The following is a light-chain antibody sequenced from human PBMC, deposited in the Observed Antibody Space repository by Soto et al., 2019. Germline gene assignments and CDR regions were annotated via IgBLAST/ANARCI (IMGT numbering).Light chain of an antibody. CDR3: SSYTSSNTLEV. J-gene: IGLJ1*01. CDR2: EVS. V-gene: IGLV2-14*01. CDR1: SRDVGGSNY. Sequence: QSALIQPASVSGSPGQSITISCTGTSRDVGGSNYVSWYQHHPHRAPKLLIYEVSYRPSGVSSRFSGSKSDNTASLTISGLQAEDDADYYCSSYTSSNTLEVFGVGTKLTVL.